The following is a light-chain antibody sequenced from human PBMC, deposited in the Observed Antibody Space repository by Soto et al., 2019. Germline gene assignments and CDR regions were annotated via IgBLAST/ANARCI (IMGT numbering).Light chain of an antibody. CDR2: EVS. CDR3: TSYVGSDIWV. Sequence: QSALTQPASVSGSPGQSVTISCTGTSSDVGAYKYVSWYQQYPGKAPKLMIYEVSKRPSGVPDRFSGSKSGNTASLTVSGLQAEYDADYYCTSYVGSDIWVFVGGTKVTVL. CDR1: SSDVGAYKY. J-gene: IGLJ3*02. V-gene: IGLV2-8*01.